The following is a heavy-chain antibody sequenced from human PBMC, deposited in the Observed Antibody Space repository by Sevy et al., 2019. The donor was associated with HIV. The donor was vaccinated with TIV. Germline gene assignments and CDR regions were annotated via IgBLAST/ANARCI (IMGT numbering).Heavy chain of an antibody. CDR3: ARCRGYCSGVRCYVDYFFDL. Sequence: ASVKVSCKASGGTFGSYAFSWVRQAPGQGLEWMGRIVPILGTTNYPQKFQGRVTITAADSTATVYMELSSLRSDDTAVYYCARCRGYCSGVRCYVDYFFDLWGQGTLVTVSS. D-gene: IGHD2-15*01. V-gene: IGHV1-69*11. CDR1: GGTFGSYA. CDR2: IVPILGTT. J-gene: IGHJ4*02.